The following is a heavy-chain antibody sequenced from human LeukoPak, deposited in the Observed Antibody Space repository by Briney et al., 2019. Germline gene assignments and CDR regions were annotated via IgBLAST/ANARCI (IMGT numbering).Heavy chain of an antibody. Sequence: ASVKVPCKASGYTFTSYAMNWVRQAPGQGLEWMGWINPNSGGTNYAQKFQGRVTMTRDTSISTGYMDLSRLRSDDTAVYYCARDLYYYDSSGYFHWGQGTLVTVPS. CDR1: GYTFTSYA. V-gene: IGHV1-2*02. J-gene: IGHJ4*02. CDR2: INPNSGGT. D-gene: IGHD3-22*01. CDR3: ARDLYYYDSSGYFH.